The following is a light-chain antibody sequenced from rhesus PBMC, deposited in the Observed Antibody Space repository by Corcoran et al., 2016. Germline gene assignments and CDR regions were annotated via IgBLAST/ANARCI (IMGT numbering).Light chain of an antibody. Sequence: EIVMTQSPATLSLSPGERATLSCRASQSVSSSLAWYQQKPGQAPKLHIYGASGRATGIPDRFSGSGSGTEFTLTISSLEPEDVGVYYCQQDYSWPYSFGQGTKVEIK. J-gene: IGKJ2*01. CDR2: GAS. CDR1: QSVSSS. V-gene: IGKV3-42*01. CDR3: QQDYSWPYS.